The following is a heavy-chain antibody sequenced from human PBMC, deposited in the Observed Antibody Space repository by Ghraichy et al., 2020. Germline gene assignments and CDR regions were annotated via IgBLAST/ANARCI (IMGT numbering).Heavy chain of an antibody. V-gene: IGHV3-23*01. CDR3: AKYLETAPTRWFDP. Sequence: GGSLRLSCAASGFTFKKYAMNWVRQAPGKGLEWVSTIGSDGINKHYADSVKGRFTISRDNSKDTLFLQMNSLRVDDTAVYYCAKYLETAPTRWFDPWGQGTLVTVSS. CDR1: GFTFKKYA. D-gene: IGHD2-21*02. J-gene: IGHJ5*02. CDR2: IGSDGINK.